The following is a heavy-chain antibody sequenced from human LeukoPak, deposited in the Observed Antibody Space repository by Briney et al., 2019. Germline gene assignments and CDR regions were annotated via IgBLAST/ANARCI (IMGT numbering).Heavy chain of an antibody. D-gene: IGHD6-19*01. CDR1: GGSISSYY. Sequence: SETLSLTCTVSGGSISSYYWSWIWQPPGKGLDWIGYIYYSGSTDYNPSLKSRVTISVDTSSNQLSLKLSSVTAVDTAVYYCARRSGYTSGWYEYWGQGILVTVSS. CDR2: IYYSGST. J-gene: IGHJ4*02. CDR3: ARRSGYTSGWYEY. V-gene: IGHV4-59*01.